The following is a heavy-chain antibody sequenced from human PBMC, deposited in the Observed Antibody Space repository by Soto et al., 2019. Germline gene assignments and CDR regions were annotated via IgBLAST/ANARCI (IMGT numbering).Heavy chain of an antibody. V-gene: IGHV3-11*01. Sequence: PGGSLRLSCAASGVTFSDYYMSWIRQAPGKGLEWVSYIGSSDNIIYYADSVKGRFTISRDNAKNSLYLQMNSLRAEDTAVYYCARDLGYYESSGYFDYWGQGTLVTVSS. CDR2: IGSSDNII. CDR1: GVTFSDYY. J-gene: IGHJ4*02. D-gene: IGHD3-22*01. CDR3: ARDLGYYESSGYFDY.